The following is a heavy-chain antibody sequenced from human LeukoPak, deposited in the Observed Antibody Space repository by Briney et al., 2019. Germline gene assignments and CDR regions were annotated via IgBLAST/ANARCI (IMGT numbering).Heavy chain of an antibody. CDR3: AKGPDYGDEEYYFDY. Sequence: GGSLRLSCAASGFTFSDHWMSWVRQAPGKGLEWVANIKQDGSEKYYVDSVKGRFPISRDNSKSTLSLQMNSLRAEDTAVYYCAKGPDYGDEEYYFDYWGQGTLVIVSS. CDR2: IKQDGSEK. V-gene: IGHV3-7*03. D-gene: IGHD4-17*01. CDR1: GFTFSDHW. J-gene: IGHJ4*02.